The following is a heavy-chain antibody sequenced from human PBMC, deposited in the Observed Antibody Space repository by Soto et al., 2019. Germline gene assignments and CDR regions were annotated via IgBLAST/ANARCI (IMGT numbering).Heavy chain of an antibody. CDR1: GGTFSSYA. D-gene: IGHD3-10*01. V-gene: IGHV1-69*13. J-gene: IGHJ5*02. CDR2: IIPIFGTA. Sequence: SVKVSCKASGGTFSSYAISWVRQAPGQGLEWMGGIIPIFGTANYAQKFQGRVTITADESTSTAYMELSSLRSEDAAVYYCARAPYYYGSGSSENWFDPWGQGTLVTVSS. CDR3: ARAPYYYGSGSSENWFDP.